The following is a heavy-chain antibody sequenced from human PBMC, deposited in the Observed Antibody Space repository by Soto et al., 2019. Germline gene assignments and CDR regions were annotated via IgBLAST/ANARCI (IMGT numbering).Heavy chain of an antibody. V-gene: IGHV4-59*08. Sequence: SETLSLTCTVSGGSISSYYWSWIRQPPGKGLEWIGYIYYSGSTNYNPSLKSRVTISVDTSKNQFSLKLSSVTAADTAVYYCARTTRRYMDVWGKGTTVTVSS. CDR3: ARTTRRYMDV. CDR1: GGSISSYY. CDR2: IYYSGST. D-gene: IGHD1-1*01. J-gene: IGHJ6*03.